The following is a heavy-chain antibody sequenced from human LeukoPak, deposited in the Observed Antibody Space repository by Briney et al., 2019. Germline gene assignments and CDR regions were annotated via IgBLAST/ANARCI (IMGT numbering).Heavy chain of an antibody. V-gene: IGHV3-7*01. CDR3: ARIAASGTGYFDY. J-gene: IGHJ4*02. CDR2: IKQDGGEK. CDR1: GFTFSSYW. D-gene: IGHD6-13*01. Sequence: GGSLRLSCAASGFTFSSYWMSWVRQAPGKGLEWVANIKQDGGEKYYVDSVKGRFPISRDNGKNKLYLQMNSLRAEDTAVYCCARIAASGTGYFDYWGQGTLVTVSS.